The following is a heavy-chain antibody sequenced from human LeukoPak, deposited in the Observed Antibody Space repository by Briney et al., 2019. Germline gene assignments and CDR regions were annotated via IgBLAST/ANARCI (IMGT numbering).Heavy chain of an antibody. J-gene: IGHJ4*02. Sequence: SETLSLTCTVSGYSLSSGFYWGWIRQPPGKRLEWIGSIYYSGSTYYNPSLKSRVTISVDTSKNQFSLKLTSVTAADTAVYYCARDQYYYDSSGYYRGFDYWGQGTLATVSS. D-gene: IGHD3-22*01. CDR3: ARDQYYYDSSGYYRGFDY. V-gene: IGHV4-38-2*02. CDR1: GYSLSSGFY. CDR2: IYYSGST.